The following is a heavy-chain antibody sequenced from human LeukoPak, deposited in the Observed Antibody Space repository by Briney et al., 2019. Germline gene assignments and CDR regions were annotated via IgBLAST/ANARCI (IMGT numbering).Heavy chain of an antibody. Sequence: GRSLRLTCAASGFTFSAYAMHWVRQAPGKGLEWVTVVSYDGTDEYYADSVKGRFSISRDNSKNTVYLHMNSLKTEDTAVYYCTRSNRESVRWLDPWGQGTLVTVSS. CDR1: GFTFSAYA. V-gene: IGHV3-30-3*01. D-gene: IGHD3-10*01. CDR3: TRSNRESVRWLDP. CDR2: VSYDGTDE. J-gene: IGHJ5*02.